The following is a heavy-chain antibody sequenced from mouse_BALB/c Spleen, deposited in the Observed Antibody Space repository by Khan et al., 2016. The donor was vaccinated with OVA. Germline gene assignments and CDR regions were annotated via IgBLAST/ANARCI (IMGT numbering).Heavy chain of an antibody. V-gene: IGHV6-6*02. CDR1: GFTFSNYW. CDR3: WILL. J-gene: IGHJ2*01. Sequence: EVKLEESGGGLVQPGGSMKLSCVASGFTFSNYWMNWVRQSPEKGLEWVGEIRLKSDDYVTHYAESGKGRFTITSNDSKSSVNLKMNNLRAGDDGIYYCWILLWGQGTTLTVSS. CDR2: IRLKSDDYVT.